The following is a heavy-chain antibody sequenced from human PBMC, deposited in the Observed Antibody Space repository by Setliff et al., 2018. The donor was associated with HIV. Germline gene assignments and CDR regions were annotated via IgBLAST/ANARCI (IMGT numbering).Heavy chain of an antibody. D-gene: IGHD1-26*01. V-gene: IGHV4-59*12. CDR3: ARDVGRGGDYYMDV. Sequence: PSETLSLTCTVSGGSISSYYWSWIRQPPGKGLEWSGYIYYSGSTNYNPSLKSRVTISVDTSKNHFSLNLTSVTAADTAVYYCARDVGRGGDYYMDVWGKGTTVTVSS. CDR1: GGSISSYY. J-gene: IGHJ6*03. CDR2: IYYSGST.